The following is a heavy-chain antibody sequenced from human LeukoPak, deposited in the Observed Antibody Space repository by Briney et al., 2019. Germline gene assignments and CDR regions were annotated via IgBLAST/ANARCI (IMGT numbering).Heavy chain of an antibody. CDR3: AKGVHGDIYDAFDI. D-gene: IGHD2-15*01. CDR1: GFTFSSYG. J-gene: IGHJ3*02. V-gene: IGHV3-30*18. CDR2: ISYDGSNK. Sequence: GGSLRLSCAASGFTFSSYGMHWVRQAPGKGLEGVAVISYDGSNKYYADSVKGRFTISRDDSKNTLYLQMNSLRAEDTAVYYCAKGVHGDIYDAFDIWGQGTMVTVSS.